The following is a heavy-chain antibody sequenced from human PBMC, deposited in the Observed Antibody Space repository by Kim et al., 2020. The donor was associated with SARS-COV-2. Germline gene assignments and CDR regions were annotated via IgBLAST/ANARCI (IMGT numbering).Heavy chain of an antibody. CDR3: AKSVIYDMVG. J-gene: IGHJ4*02. CDR2: K. D-gene: IGHD3-22*01. V-gene: IGHV3-33*06. Sequence: KYYADSVKGRFTISRDNSKNTLYLQMNSLRAEDTAVYYCAKSVIYDMVGWGQGTPVTVSS.